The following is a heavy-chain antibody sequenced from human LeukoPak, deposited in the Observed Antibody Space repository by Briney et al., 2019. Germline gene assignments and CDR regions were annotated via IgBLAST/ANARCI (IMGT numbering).Heavy chain of an antibody. Sequence: ASVKVSCKASGGTFSSYAFSWVRQAPGQGLEWMAVLYPGGDRAIYAQRFQGRLTLTRDTSTNTVYMEVSSLASEDTAVYYCASEVPRTSRFDHWGQGTLVTVSS. CDR2: LYPGGDRA. CDR3: ASEVPRTSRFDH. CDR1: GGTFSSYA. J-gene: IGHJ4*02. V-gene: IGHV1-46*01. D-gene: IGHD2-8*01.